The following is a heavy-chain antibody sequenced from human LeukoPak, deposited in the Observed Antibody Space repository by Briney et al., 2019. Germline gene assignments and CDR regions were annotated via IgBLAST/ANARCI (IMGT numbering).Heavy chain of an antibody. CDR1: GGSISSHL. D-gene: IGHD2-2*01. CDR2: IYYSGST. J-gene: IGHJ5*02. Sequence: SETLSLTCPVSGGSISSHLWNWIRQPPGKGLERMGYIYYSGSTNYNPSLKSRVSISVDTSKNEFSLRWSSVTAADTAVYYCARDFLECSRASCLNWFDPWGQGTLVTVSS. V-gene: IGHV4-59*11. CDR3: ARDFLECSRASCLNWFDP.